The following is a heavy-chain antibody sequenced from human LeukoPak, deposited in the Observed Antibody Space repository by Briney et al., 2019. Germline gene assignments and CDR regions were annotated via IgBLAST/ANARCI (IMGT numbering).Heavy chain of an antibody. Sequence: GGSLRLSCAASGFXVSTTYISWVRQAPGKGLEWVSLIYSGGTTYYADSVKGRFTISRDIPKNTLYLQMSSLRAEDTAVYFCARTASSYVSTHPSDYWGQGTLVTVSS. D-gene: IGHD3-10*02. CDR1: GFXVSTTY. CDR3: ARTASSYVSTHPSDY. CDR2: IYSGGTT. V-gene: IGHV3-53*01. J-gene: IGHJ4*02.